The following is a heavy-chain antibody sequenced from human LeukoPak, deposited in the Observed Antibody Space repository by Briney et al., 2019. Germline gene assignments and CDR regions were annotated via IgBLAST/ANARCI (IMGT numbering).Heavy chain of an antibody. CDR1: GYTFTSYY. V-gene: IGHV1-46*01. J-gene: IGHJ4*02. CDR3: ARDLIQDIVVVPAAPGAVDY. D-gene: IGHD2-2*01. CDR2: INPSDGST. Sequence: ASVKVSCKASGYTFTSYYMHWVRQAPGQGLEWMGIINPSDGSTSYAQKFQGRVTMTRDTSTSTVYMELSSLRSEDTAVYYCARDLIQDIVVVPAAPGAVDYWGQGTLVTVSS.